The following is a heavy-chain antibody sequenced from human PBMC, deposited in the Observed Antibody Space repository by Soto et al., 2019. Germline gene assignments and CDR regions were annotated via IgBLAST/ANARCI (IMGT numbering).Heavy chain of an antibody. D-gene: IGHD3-9*01. V-gene: IGHV3-33*01. CDR3: ARDLRAAYYDNPDYYGMDV. J-gene: IGHJ6*02. Sequence: QVQLVESGGGVVQPGRSLRLSCAASGFTFSSYGMHWVRQAPGKGLEWVAVIWYDGSNKYYADSVKGRFTISRDNSKNTLYLQMNSRRAEDKAVYYCARDLRAAYYDNPDYYGMDVWGQGTTVTVAS. CDR2: IWYDGSNK. CDR1: GFTFSSYG.